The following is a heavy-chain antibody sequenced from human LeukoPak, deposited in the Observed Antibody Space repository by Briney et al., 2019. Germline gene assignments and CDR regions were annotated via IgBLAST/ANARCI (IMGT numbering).Heavy chain of an antibody. V-gene: IGHV4-34*01. Sequence: PSETLSLTCAVYGGSFSGYYWSWIRQPPGKGLEWIGEINHSGSTNYNPSLKSRVTISVDTSKNQFSLKLSSVTAADTAVYYCARLLYGAPKGWFDPWGQGTLVTVSS. CDR1: GGSFSGYY. CDR2: INHSGST. J-gene: IGHJ5*02. CDR3: ARLLYGAPKGWFDP. D-gene: IGHD4-17*01.